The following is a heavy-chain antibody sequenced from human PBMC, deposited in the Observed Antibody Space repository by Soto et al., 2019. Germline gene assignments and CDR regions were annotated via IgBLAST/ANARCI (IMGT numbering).Heavy chain of an antibody. D-gene: IGHD3-9*01. CDR1: DGSIRSDSYS. V-gene: IGHV4-39*01. J-gene: IGHJ4*02. CDR3: LRFWPPPYSDALTDYTDAFDY. Sequence: PPENLSISFIVSDGSIRSDSYSWGWIRQSPAKRFEWIASISYSGSTYYNPTLKSRLIISVDTSKSQFSLKLSSVTAADTAVYYCLRFWPPPYSDALTDYTDAFDYWGQGTLVT. CDR2: ISYSGST.